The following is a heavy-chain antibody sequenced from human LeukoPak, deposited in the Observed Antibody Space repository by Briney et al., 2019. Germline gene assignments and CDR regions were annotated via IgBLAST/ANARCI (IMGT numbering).Heavy chain of an antibody. CDR2: IYYSGST. Sequence: SETLSLTCTVSGGSISSSSYYWGWIRQPPGKGLEWIGSIYYSGSTYYNPSLKSRVTISVDTSKNQFPLKLSSVTAADTAVYYCASDRHSGSSYYYYYYMDVWGKGTTVTISS. CDR3: ASDRHSGSSYYYYYYMDV. CDR1: GGSISSSSYY. J-gene: IGHJ6*03. D-gene: IGHD1-26*01. V-gene: IGHV4-39*06.